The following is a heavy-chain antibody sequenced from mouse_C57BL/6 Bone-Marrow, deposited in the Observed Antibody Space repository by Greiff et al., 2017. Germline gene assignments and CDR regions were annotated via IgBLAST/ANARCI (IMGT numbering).Heavy chain of an antibody. V-gene: IGHV2-2*01. CDR1: GFSLTSYG. D-gene: IGHD2-4*01. J-gene: IGHJ4*01. CDR3: ARVDYDVDYYAMDY. Sequence: VMLVESGPGLVQPSQSLSITCTVSGFSLTSYGVHWVRQSPGKGLEWLGVIWSGGSTDYNAAFISRLSISKDNSKSQVFFKMNSLQADDTAIYYCARVDYDVDYYAMDYWGQGTSVTVSS. CDR2: IWSGGST.